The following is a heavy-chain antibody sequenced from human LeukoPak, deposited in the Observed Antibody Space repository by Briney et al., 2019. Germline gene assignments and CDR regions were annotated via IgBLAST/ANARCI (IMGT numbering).Heavy chain of an antibody. CDR3: AREGASNITSCQRGPFDY. V-gene: IGHV3-7*01. CDR2: IKEDGSEK. Sequence: GGSLRLSCAASGFTFSNYWMSWVRQAPGKGLEWVANIKEDGSEKYYVDSVKGRFTISRDNAKNSLYLQMNSLRAEDTAVHYCAREGASNITSCQRGPFDYWGLGTLVTVSS. CDR1: GFTFSNYW. D-gene: IGHD2/OR15-2a*01. J-gene: IGHJ4*02.